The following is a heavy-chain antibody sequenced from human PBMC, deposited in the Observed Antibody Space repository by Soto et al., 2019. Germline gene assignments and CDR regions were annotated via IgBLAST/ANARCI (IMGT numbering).Heavy chain of an antibody. CDR1: GFTFSTYP. J-gene: IGHJ6*02. CDR2: ISGSGISA. V-gene: IGHV3-23*01. Sequence: VGSLRLSCAASGFTFSTYPMSWVRQAPGKGLEWVSGISGSGISAYYTDSVKGRFTISRDNSKNTVFLQMNSLRDEDTAVYYCVKPPVITASYYYYDMDVWGQGTTVTVSS. CDR3: VKPPVITASYYYYDMDV. D-gene: IGHD4-4*01.